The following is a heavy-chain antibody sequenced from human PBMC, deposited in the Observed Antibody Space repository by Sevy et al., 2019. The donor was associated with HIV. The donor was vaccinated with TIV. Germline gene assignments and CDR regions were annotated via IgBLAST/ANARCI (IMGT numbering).Heavy chain of an antibody. CDR2: FSFGCGEI. Sequence: GGSLRLSCAASGFTFSTYCMSWVRQPPGKGLEWVSTFSFGCGEINYADSVKGGLTISRDNSKSSVYLQMNNLRPEDTAVYYCAREGCTKPHDYWGQGTLVTVSS. CDR3: AREGCTKPHDY. D-gene: IGHD2-8*01. J-gene: IGHJ4*02. V-gene: IGHV3-23*01. CDR1: GFTFSTYC.